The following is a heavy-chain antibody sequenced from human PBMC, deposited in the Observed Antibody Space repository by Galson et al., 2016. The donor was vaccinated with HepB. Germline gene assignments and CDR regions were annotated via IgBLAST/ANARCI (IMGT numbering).Heavy chain of an antibody. D-gene: IGHD3-22*01. Sequence: QSGAEVKKPGESLKISCKGSGFSLTSYWIGWVRQMPGKGLEWMGILYPGDSDIKYSPSFQGQVTMSVDKSINTAYLQWSSPKASDTAMYYCARQVGDSSGLDYFDYWGQGTLVTVSS. CDR1: GFSLTSYW. V-gene: IGHV5-51*01. CDR3: ARQVGDSSGLDYFDY. CDR2: LYPGDSDI. J-gene: IGHJ4*02.